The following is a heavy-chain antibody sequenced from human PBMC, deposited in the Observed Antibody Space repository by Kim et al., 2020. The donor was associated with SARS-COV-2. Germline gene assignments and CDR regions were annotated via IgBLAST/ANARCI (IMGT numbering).Heavy chain of an antibody. V-gene: IGHV4-34*01. CDR3: GRERYSSGWYGMFDL. D-gene: IGHD6-13*01. Sequence: SETLSLTCGVHGGSFNGYYWTWIRQFPGKGLEWIGEISHSGLTNYNPSLENRVIMSVDTAKKQLSLNLTSVSAADTAVYYCGRERYSSGWYGMFDLWGRGTLVTVSS. CDR2: ISHSGLT. CDR1: GGSFNGYY. J-gene: IGHJ2*01.